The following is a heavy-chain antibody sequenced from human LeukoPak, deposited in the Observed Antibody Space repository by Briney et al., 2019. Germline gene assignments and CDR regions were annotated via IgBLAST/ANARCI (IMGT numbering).Heavy chain of an antibody. D-gene: IGHD6-19*01. CDR3: TRVPSSGQSSA. CDR1: GFTFNTYA. Sequence: GGSLRLSCAASGFTFNTYAMTWVRQAPGKGLEWVSAINGGGGYTNYADSVKGRFTISRDNAKESVYLQMNSLRAEDMGVYYCTRVPSSGQSSAWGQGTLVTVAS. V-gene: IGHV3-23*01. J-gene: IGHJ5*02. CDR2: INGGGGYT.